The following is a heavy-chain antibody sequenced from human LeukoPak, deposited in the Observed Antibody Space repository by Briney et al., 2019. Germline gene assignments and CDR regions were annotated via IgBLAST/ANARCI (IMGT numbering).Heavy chain of an antibody. CDR3: ARDKGYVDY. CDR1: GFTFSS. Sequence: GGSLRLSCAASGFTFSSRNWVRQAPGKGLEWVSSISSGSSYIYYADSVKGRFTISRDNAKNSLYLQMNTLRAEDTAVYYCARDKGYVDYWGQGTLVTVSS. V-gene: IGHV3-21*01. J-gene: IGHJ4*02. D-gene: IGHD2-15*01. CDR2: ISSGSSYI.